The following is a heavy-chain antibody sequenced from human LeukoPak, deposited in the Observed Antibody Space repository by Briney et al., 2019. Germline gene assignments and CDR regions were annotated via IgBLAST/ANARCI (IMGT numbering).Heavy chain of an antibody. Sequence: GGSLRLSCAASGFTFRNYWMSWVRQAPGKGLEWVANIKQDGSEKYYVDSVKGRFTISRDNAKNSLYLQMNSLRAEDTAVYYCAREGSRWFGELLVDYWGQGTLVTVSS. CDR2: IKQDGSEK. D-gene: IGHD3-10*01. J-gene: IGHJ4*02. CDR1: GFTFRNYW. CDR3: AREGSRWFGELLVDY. V-gene: IGHV3-7*01.